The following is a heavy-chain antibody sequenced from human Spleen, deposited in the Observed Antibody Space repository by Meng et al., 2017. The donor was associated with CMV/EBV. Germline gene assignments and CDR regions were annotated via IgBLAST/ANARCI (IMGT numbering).Heavy chain of an antibody. CDR3: ARGTKDYS. V-gene: IGHV3-7*01. Sequence: GGSLRLSCEGSGFIFGDFWMNWVRQAPGKGLEWVASIEKDGREKFYVDSVKGRFTISRDNAKNSLYLQMNSLRAEDTAVYYCARGTKDYSWGQGTLVTVSS. CDR1: GFIFGDFW. CDR2: IEKDGREK. D-gene: IGHD3-10*01. J-gene: IGHJ4*02.